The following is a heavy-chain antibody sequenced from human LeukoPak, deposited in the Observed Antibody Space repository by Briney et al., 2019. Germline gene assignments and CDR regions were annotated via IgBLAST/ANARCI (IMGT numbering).Heavy chain of an antibody. J-gene: IGHJ4*02. D-gene: IGHD6-13*01. Sequence: GASVKVSCKTSGYTFTGYYMHWVRQAPGQGLEWMGWINPNSGGTNYAQKFQGRVTMTRDTSISTAYMELSRLRSDDTAVYYCASTIAAALTMDFDYWGQGTLVTVSS. CDR3: ASTIAAALTMDFDY. V-gene: IGHV1-2*02. CDR1: GYTFTGYY. CDR2: INPNSGGT.